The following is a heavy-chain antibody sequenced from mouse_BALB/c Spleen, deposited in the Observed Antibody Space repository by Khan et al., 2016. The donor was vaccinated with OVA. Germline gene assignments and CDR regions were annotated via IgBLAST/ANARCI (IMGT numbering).Heavy chain of an antibody. CDR3: ARGVRLTY. V-gene: IGHV3-2*02. CDR2: ISYSGST. D-gene: IGHD1-2*01. Sequence: VQLQESGPGLVKPSQSLSLTCTVTGYSITSVYAWNWIRQFPGNKLEWMGYISYSGSTSYNPSLKSRISITRDTSKNQFFLQLNSVTTEDTATYYCARGVRLTYWGQGTLVTVSA. CDR1: GYSITSVYA. J-gene: IGHJ3*01.